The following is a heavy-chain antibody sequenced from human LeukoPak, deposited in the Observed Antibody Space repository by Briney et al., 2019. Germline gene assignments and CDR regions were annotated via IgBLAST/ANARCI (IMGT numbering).Heavy chain of an antibody. CDR1: GGSISSGGYY. J-gene: IGHJ5*02. CDR3: AGDMGYGDYLRWFDP. CDR2: IYYSGST. Sequence: SETLSLTCTVSGGSISSGGYYWSWIRQHPGKGLEWIGYIYYSGSTYYNPSLKSRVTISVDTSKNQFSLKLSSVTAADTAVYYCAGDMGYGDYLRWFDPWGQGTLVTVSS. V-gene: IGHV4-31*03. D-gene: IGHD4-17*01.